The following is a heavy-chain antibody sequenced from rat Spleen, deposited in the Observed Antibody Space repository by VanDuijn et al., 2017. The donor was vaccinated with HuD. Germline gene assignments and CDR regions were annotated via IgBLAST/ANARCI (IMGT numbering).Heavy chain of an antibody. CDR1: GFTLSDYD. CDR2: ISYDGGST. J-gene: IGHJ2*01. Sequence: EVQLVESGGGLVQPGRSLNLSCAASGFTLSDYDMAWVRQAPTKGLEWVATISYDGGSTDYREPVKGRFTISRDNAKSTLYLQMDSLRSEDTATYYCARRPGDFDCWGQGVMVTVSS. CDR3: ARRPGDFDC. D-gene: IGHD1-4*01. V-gene: IGHV5-29*01.